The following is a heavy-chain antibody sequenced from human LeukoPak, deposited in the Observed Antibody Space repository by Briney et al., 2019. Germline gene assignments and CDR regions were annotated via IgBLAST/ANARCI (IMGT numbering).Heavy chain of an antibody. CDR1: GFTLSNVW. V-gene: IGHV3-15*07. CDR2: IKSKTDGGTT. Sequence: GGSLRLSCAASGFTLSNVWMNWVRQAPGKGLEWVGRIKSKTDGGTTDYAAPVKGRFTISRDESENMIYLEMDSLKIEDTAVYYCTTPRGIPNWGQGTLVTVSS. CDR3: TTPRGIPN. J-gene: IGHJ4*02. D-gene: IGHD2-21*01.